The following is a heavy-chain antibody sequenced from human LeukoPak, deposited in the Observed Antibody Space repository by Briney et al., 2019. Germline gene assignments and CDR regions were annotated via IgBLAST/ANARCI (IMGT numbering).Heavy chain of an antibody. D-gene: IGHD1-1*01. J-gene: IGHJ6*02. Sequence: DTLSLTCTVSGSSMSDYYWSFIRQPAGKGLEWIGRKDPSGTTYFNPSLKSRVSMLVDTSQSQVSLRLMSVTAADTARYYCASALDLPYGMDVWGQGTTVTV. V-gene: IGHV4-4*07. CDR3: ASALDLPYGMDV. CDR2: KDPSGTT. CDR1: GSSMSDYY.